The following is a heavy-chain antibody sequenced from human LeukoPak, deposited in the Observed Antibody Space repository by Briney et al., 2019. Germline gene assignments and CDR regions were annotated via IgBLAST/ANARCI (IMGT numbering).Heavy chain of an antibody. CDR1: GFTFSSYA. CDR3: ARVYRLGDYVNWFDP. D-gene: IGHD4-17*01. J-gene: IGHJ5*02. CDR2: ISYDGSNK. V-gene: IGHV3-30-3*01. Sequence: PGGSLRLSCAASGFTFSSYAMHWVRQAPGKGLEWVAVISYDGSNKYYADSVKGRFTISRDNSKNTLYLQMNSLRAEDTAVYYCARVYRLGDYVNWFDPWGQGTLVTVSS.